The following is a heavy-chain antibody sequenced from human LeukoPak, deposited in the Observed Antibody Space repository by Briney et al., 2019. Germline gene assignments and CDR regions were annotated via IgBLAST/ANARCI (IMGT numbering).Heavy chain of an antibody. CDR1: GGSFSSSTYY. CDR3: ATSGPGYYYGMDV. Sequence: SETLSLTCTVSGGSFSSSTYYWGWIRQLPGKGLEWIGSIYYSGYTYHNPSLESRVTMSVDTSKNQFSLKLTSVTAADTAVYYCATSGPGYYYGMDVWGQGTTVTVSS. J-gene: IGHJ6*02. D-gene: IGHD2-15*01. V-gene: IGHV4-39*01. CDR2: IYYSGYT.